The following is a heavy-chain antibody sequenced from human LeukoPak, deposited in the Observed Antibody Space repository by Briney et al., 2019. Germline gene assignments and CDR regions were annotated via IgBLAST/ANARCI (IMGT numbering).Heavy chain of an antibody. CDR2: IYYSGST. V-gene: IGHV4-61*01. J-gene: IGHJ6*02. CDR1: GGSVSSGSYY. CDR3: ARGDADYYYYYGMDV. D-gene: IGHD2-2*01. Sequence: PSETLSLTCTVSGGSVSSGSYYWSWIRQPPGKGLEWIGYIYYSGSTNYNPSLKSRVTISVDTSKNQFSLKLSSVTAADTAVYYCARGDADYYYYYGMDVWGQGTTVTVSS.